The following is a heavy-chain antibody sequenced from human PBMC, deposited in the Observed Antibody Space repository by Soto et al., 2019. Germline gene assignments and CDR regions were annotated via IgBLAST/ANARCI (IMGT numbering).Heavy chain of an antibody. J-gene: IGHJ4*02. CDR3: GRETPYDIVPGYSKMYMDS. Sequence: QVHLVEAGGGLVRPGGSLRLSCAASGFSFGDFYMNWIRLAPGRGLEWVSYISSSGLTIYYGDSVRGRFTTSRDNAQKILYLQMNSRKVDDTAVYFCGRETPYDIVPGYSKMYMDSWGPGTQVTV. D-gene: IGHD3-9*01. CDR2: ISSSGLTI. V-gene: IGHV3-11*01. CDR1: GFSFGDFY.